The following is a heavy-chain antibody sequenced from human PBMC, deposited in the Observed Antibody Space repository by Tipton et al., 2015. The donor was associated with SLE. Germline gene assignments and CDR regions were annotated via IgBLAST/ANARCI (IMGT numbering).Heavy chain of an antibody. Sequence: SLRLSCAVSGGSIRSGSWWSWVRQPPGKGLEWIGEVYHSGSTNYSPSLKSRVTISVDKSKNQFSLKLNSVTAADTAVYYCARDGTFRITRARGAFDVWGHGTMVTVSS. V-gene: IGHV4-4*02. CDR2: VYHSGST. CDR1: GGSIRSGSW. J-gene: IGHJ3*01. CDR3: ARDGTFRITRARGAFDV. D-gene: IGHD3-10*01.